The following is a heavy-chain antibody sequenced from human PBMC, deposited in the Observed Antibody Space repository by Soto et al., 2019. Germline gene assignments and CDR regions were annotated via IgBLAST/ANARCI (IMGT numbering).Heavy chain of an antibody. D-gene: IGHD6-13*01. CDR3: ARGGSGWSDEYYQH. J-gene: IGHJ1*01. CDR2: ISGYNGNT. V-gene: IGHV1-18*01. Sequence: QVQLVQSGAEVKKPGASVKVSCKASGYTFTNYGISWVRQAPGQGPEWMGWISGYNGNTNYAQTLQGRVTMTTDTSTSTDYMELRSLRSDDTAVYYWARGGSGWSDEYYQHWGQGTLVIVSS. CDR1: GYTFTNYG.